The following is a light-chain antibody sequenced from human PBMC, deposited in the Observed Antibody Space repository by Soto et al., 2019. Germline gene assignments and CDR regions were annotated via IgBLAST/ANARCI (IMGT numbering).Light chain of an antibody. V-gene: IGKV3-15*01. J-gene: IGKJ1*01. Sequence: EIVMTQSPATLSVSPGERATLSCRASQRVSRNLAWYQQKPGQAPRLLIYDASTRATGIPDRFSGSGSETDFTLTISSLQSEDFAVYYCQQYDNWPRTFGQGTKVDIK. CDR1: QRVSRN. CDR2: DAS. CDR3: QQYDNWPRT.